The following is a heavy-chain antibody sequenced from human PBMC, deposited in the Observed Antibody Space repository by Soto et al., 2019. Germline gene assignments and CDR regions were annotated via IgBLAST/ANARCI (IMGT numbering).Heavy chain of an antibody. J-gene: IGHJ4*02. CDR1: GGTFSSYA. V-gene: IGHV1-69*13. CDR3: ASQQQLGILDY. D-gene: IGHD6-13*01. CDR2: IIPIFGTA. Sequence: SVKVSCKASGGTFSSYAISWVRQAPGQGLEWMGGIIPIFGTANYAQKFQGRVTITADESTSTAYMELSSLRSEDTAVYYCASQQQLGILDYWGQGTLGTVSS.